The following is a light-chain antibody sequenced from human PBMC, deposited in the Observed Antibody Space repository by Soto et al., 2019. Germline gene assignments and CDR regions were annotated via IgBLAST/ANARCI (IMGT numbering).Light chain of an antibody. CDR1: QNIGTRS. CDR2: GAS. CDR3: QQYGSAPYS. Sequence: ESELTQSPGTLSLSPGERATLSCRSSQNIGTRSLAWYQQKPGQATSLLIFGASTRATGIPDRFSGSGSGTDFTLSISRLEPEDCAVYYCQQYGSAPYSFGQGTNLEIK. J-gene: IGKJ2*01. V-gene: IGKV3-20*01.